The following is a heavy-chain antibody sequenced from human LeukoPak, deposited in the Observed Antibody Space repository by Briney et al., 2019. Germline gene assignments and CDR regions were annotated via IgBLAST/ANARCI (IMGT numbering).Heavy chain of an antibody. CDR2: INPSGGST. Sequence: ASVKVSCKASGYTFTSYYMHWVRQAPGQGLEWMGIINPSGGSTSYAQKFQGRVTMTRDTSTSTFYMEVRSLRSEDTAVYYCARGLYRSAFDIWGQGTMVTVSS. D-gene: IGHD1-26*01. CDR3: ARGLYRSAFDI. V-gene: IGHV1-46*01. J-gene: IGHJ3*02. CDR1: GYTFTSYY.